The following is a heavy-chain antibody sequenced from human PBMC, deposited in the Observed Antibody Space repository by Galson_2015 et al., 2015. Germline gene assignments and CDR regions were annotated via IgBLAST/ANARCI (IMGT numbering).Heavy chain of an antibody. D-gene: IGHD3-3*01. Sequence: SVKVSCKASGYTFTSYAMNWVRQAPGQGLEWMGWINTNTGNPTYAQGFTGRFDFSLDTSVSTAYLQISSLKAEDTAVYYCCAFWSGYPFDYWGQGTLVTVSS. J-gene: IGHJ4*02. CDR2: INTNTGNP. V-gene: IGHV7-4-1*02. CDR3: CAFWSGYPFDY. CDR1: GYTFTSYA.